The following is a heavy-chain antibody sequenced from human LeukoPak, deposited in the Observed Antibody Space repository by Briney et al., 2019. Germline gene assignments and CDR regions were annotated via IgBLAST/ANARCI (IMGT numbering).Heavy chain of an antibody. D-gene: IGHD3-10*01. J-gene: IGHJ6*02. CDR3: ARDVSGAPVVPPYYYYGMDV. V-gene: IGHV3-11*06. CDR2: ISSSSSYT. CDR1: GFTFGDYA. Sequence: NAGGSLRLSCTASGFTFGDYAMSWFRQAPGKGLEWVSYISSSSSYTNYADSVKGRFTISRDNAKNSLYLQINSLRAEDTAMYYCARDVSGAPVVPPYYYYGMDVWGQGTTVTVSS.